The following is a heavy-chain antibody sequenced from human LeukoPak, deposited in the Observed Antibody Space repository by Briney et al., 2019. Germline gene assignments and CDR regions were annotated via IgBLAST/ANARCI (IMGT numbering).Heavy chain of an antibody. CDR1: GFTFSSSA. V-gene: IGHV3-30*03. J-gene: IGHJ6*02. Sequence: GRSLRLSCAASGFTFSSSAMHWVRQAPGKGLEWVVVISYDESNKYYADSVKGRFTISRDNSKNTLYLQMNSLRAEDTAVYYCARGTDTKPFWSGYWVDVWGQGTTVTVSS. CDR3: ARGTDTKPFWSGYWVDV. CDR2: ISYDESNK. D-gene: IGHD3-3*01.